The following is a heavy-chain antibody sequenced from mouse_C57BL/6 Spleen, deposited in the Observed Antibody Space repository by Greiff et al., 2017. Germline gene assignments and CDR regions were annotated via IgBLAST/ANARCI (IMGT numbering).Heavy chain of an antibody. Sequence: LVESGAELVKPGASVKLSCTASGFNIQDYYMHWVKQRTEQGLEWIGRIDPEDGETKYAPKFQGKATITADKSSSTAYMQLSSLTSEDSAVYFCARGELTGSYWYFDVWGTGTTVTVSS. CDR1: GFNIQDYY. CDR3: ARGELTGSYWYFDV. CDR2: IDPEDGET. V-gene: IGHV14-2*01. D-gene: IGHD4-1*01. J-gene: IGHJ1*03.